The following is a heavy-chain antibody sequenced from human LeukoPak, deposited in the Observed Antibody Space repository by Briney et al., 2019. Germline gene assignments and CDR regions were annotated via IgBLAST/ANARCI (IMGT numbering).Heavy chain of an antibody. CDR3: ATIKRGNIYGYFDF. J-gene: IGHJ4*02. Sequence: SETLSLTCTVSGASISNYYWSWIRQPPGKGLEWIGYMLDTVTTKDNPSLKSRFTLSADTSKNQFSLRLTSVTAADTAVYYCATIKRGNIYGYFDFWGQGILVTVSS. V-gene: IGHV4-4*09. D-gene: IGHD5-18*01. CDR2: MLDTVTT. CDR1: GASISNYY.